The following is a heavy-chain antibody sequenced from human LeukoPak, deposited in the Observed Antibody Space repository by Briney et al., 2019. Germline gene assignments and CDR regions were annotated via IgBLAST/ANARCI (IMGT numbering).Heavy chain of an antibody. D-gene: IGHD2-2*02. V-gene: IGHV4-39*01. J-gene: IGHJ3*02. CDR2: RFYSGST. CDR1: GGSITNIGYS. Sequence: SETLSLTCSVSGGSITNIGYSWGWIRQPPGRGLEWIGSRFYSGSTFYNPSLKSRVTISVDTSKNQFSLRLSSVTAADTAVYYCARRHYCSSTSCYSGPAFDIWGQGTMVTVSS. CDR3: ARRHYCSSTSCYSGPAFDI.